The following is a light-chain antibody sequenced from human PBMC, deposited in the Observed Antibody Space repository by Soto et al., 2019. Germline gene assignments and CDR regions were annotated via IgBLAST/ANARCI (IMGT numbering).Light chain of an antibody. CDR2: GAS. Sequence: EIVLTQSPGTLSLSPGERATLSCRASQSVSTPYLAWYQQKPGQAPRVLIYGASSRATDIPDRFSGSGSGTDFTLTISRLEPEDFAVYYCQQYGLSPRTFGQGTKVDIK. CDR1: QSVSTPY. V-gene: IGKV3-20*01. J-gene: IGKJ1*01. CDR3: QQYGLSPRT.